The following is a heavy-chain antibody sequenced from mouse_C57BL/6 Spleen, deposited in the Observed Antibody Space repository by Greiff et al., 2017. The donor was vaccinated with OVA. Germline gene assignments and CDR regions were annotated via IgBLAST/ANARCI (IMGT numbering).Heavy chain of an antibody. CDR2: IDPSDSYT. CDR1: GYTFTSYW. J-gene: IGHJ2*01. V-gene: IGHV1-59*01. D-gene: IGHD1-1*01. CDR3: ARSTVVATDY. Sequence: VKLQQPGAELVRPGTSVKLSCKASGYTFTSYWMHWVKQRPGQGLEWIGVIDPSDSYTNYNQKFKGKATLTVDTSSSTAYLQLSSLTSEDSAVYYCARSTVVATDYGGQGTTLTVSS.